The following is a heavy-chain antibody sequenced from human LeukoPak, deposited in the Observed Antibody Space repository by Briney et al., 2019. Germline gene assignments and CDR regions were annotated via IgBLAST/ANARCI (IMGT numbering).Heavy chain of an antibody. V-gene: IGHV3-64*01. D-gene: IGHD3-22*01. CDR1: GFTFSSYV. CDR3: ARGGQSKYDSSGYLNYFDY. J-gene: IGHJ4*02. Sequence: TGGSLRLSCAASGFTFSSYVMYWVRQAPGKGLEYVSSISSNGGSTYYANSVKGRFTISRDNSKNTLYLQMGSLRAEDMAVYYCARGGQSKYDSSGYLNYFDYWGQGTLLTVSS. CDR2: ISSNGGST.